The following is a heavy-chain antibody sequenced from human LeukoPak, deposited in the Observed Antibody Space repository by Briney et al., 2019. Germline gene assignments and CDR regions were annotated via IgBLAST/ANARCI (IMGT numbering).Heavy chain of an antibody. CDR2: INSDGSST. CDR3: ARDFKPWFGGLSDYMDV. V-gene: IGHV3-74*01. J-gene: IGHJ6*03. Sequence: GSLRLSCAASGFTFSSYWMHWVRQAPGKGLVWVSRINSDGSSTSYADSVKGRFTISRDNAKNTLYLQMNSLRAEDTAVYYCARDFKPWFGGLSDYMDVWGKGTTVTISS. D-gene: IGHD3-10*01. CDR1: GFTFSSYW.